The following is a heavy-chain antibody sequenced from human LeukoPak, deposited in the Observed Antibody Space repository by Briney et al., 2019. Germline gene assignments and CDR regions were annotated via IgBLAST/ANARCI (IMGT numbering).Heavy chain of an antibody. J-gene: IGHJ2*01. Sequence: GGSLRLSCAASGFTFSSYAMSWVRQAPGKGLDWVSGISGSGGSTYYADSVKGRFTISRDNSKNTLYLQMNSLRAEDTAVYYCAKDWTGTKPFDLWGRGTLVTVSS. CDR3: AKDWTGTKPFDL. CDR2: ISGSGGST. V-gene: IGHV3-23*01. D-gene: IGHD3/OR15-3a*01. CDR1: GFTFSSYA.